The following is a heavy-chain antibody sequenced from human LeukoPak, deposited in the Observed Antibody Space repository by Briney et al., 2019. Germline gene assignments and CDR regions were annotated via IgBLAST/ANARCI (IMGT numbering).Heavy chain of an antibody. CDR3: TSSGYLIDY. Sequence: GGSLRLSCAASGFTFSSYGMHWVRQAPAKGLEWVAFIRYDESKTFYGDSVKGRFTTSRDNSKNTLYLQMNSPRAEDTAVYYCTSSGYLIDYWGQGTLVTVSS. J-gene: IGHJ4*02. D-gene: IGHD3-22*01. V-gene: IGHV3-30*02. CDR2: IRYDESKT. CDR1: GFTFSSYG.